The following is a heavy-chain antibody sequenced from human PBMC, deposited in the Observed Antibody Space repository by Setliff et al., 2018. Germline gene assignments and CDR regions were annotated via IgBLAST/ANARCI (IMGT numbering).Heavy chain of an antibody. CDR1: GGTFSSYA. J-gene: IGHJ4*02. CDR2: IIPILGIA. Sequence: VKVSCKASGGTFSSYAISWVRQAPGQGLEWMGGIIPILGIANYAQKFQGRVTITTDESTSTAYMELSSLRSEDTAVYYCARGRCSGGSCYSGYPEYYVVGDYWGQGTPVTVSS. D-gene: IGHD2-15*01. CDR3: ARGRCSGGSCYSGYPEYYVVGDY. V-gene: IGHV1-69*05.